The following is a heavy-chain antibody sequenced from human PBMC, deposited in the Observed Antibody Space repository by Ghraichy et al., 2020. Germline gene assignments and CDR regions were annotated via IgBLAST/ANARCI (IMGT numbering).Heavy chain of an antibody. Sequence: ASVKVSCKASGYSFTSHYVHWVRQAPGQGLEWMGIINPSDGSTTYKQNFQGRVTMTRDTSTSTVYMEMNSLSPEDTAVYFCARSRSRYCASTSCPIFDYWGQGTLVTVPS. CDR2: INPSDGST. V-gene: IGHV1-46*03. CDR1: GYSFTSHY. J-gene: IGHJ4*02. CDR3: ARSRSRYCASTSCPIFDY. D-gene: IGHD2-2*01.